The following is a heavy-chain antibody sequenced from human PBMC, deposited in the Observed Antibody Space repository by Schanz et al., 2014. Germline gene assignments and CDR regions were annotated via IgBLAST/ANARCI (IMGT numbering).Heavy chain of an antibody. CDR2: INSVGSNT. CDR3: ARKMKLGVYGGKGHDSLDI. CDR1: GFTFSSHW. J-gene: IGHJ3*02. Sequence: EVQLLESGGGLVEPGGSLRLSCTASGFTFSSHWMHWVRQDPGKGLVWVARINSVGSNTDYADSVTGRFTISRDNAKNTLDLQMNTLRAEDTAVYYCARKMKLGVYGGKGHDSLDIWGQGTMVTVSS. V-gene: IGHV3-74*02. D-gene: IGHD4-17*01.